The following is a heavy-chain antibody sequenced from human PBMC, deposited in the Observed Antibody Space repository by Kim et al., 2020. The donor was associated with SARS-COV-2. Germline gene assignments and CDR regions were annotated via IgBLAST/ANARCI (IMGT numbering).Heavy chain of an antibody. J-gene: IGHJ2*01. Sequence: LKSRVTIYVDTSKNQFSLKLSSVTAADTAVYYCAGHILTFGGVMGWYFDLWGRGTLVTVSS. D-gene: IGHD3-16*01. V-gene: IGHV4-39*01. CDR3: AGHILTFGGVMGWYFDL.